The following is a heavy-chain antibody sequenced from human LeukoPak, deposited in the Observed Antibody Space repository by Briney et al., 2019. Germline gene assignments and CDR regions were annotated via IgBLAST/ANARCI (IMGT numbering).Heavy chain of an antibody. CDR1: GYTFTAHY. D-gene: IGHD3-10*01. CDR3: ARGRGTSMVRGVITNYFDL. V-gene: IGHV1-2*02. CDR2: IDPNSGGT. J-gene: IGHJ2*01. Sequence: ASVKVSCRASGYTFTAHYIHWVRQAPGQGLEWMGWIDPNSGGTNYAQKFLGSVTMTGDTSINTAFMELSGLRSDDTAIYYCARGRGTSMVRGVITNYFDLWGRGSLVTVSS.